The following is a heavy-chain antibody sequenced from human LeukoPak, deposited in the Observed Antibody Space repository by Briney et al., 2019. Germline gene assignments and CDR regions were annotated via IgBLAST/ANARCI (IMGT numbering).Heavy chain of an antibody. CDR2: IYSGGTT. V-gene: IGHV3-53*01. CDR3: AKGTTDYDASDPLDF. D-gene: IGHD3-16*01. Sequence: PGGSLRLSCAVSGFTVSGNYMSWVRQAPGKGLEWVSLIYSGGTTYYADSVKGRFTISRDQSKSTVYLQMTSLRAEDTAVFYCAKGTTDYDASDPLDFWGQGTLVTVSS. J-gene: IGHJ4*02. CDR1: GFTVSGNY.